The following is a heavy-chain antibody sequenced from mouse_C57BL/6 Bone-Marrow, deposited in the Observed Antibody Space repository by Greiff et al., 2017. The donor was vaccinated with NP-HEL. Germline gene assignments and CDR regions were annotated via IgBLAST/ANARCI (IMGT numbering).Heavy chain of an antibody. J-gene: IGHJ2*01. V-gene: IGHV1-15*01. CDR2: IDPETGGT. CDR1: GYTFTDYE. CDR3: TRCRHYYGSPFDY. D-gene: IGHD1-1*01. Sequence: VQRVESGAELVRPGASVTLSCKASGYTFTDYEMHWVKHTPVHGLEWIGAIDPETGGTAYNQKFKGKAILTADKSSSTAYMELRSLTSEDSAVYYCTRCRHYYGSPFDYWGQGTTLTVSS.